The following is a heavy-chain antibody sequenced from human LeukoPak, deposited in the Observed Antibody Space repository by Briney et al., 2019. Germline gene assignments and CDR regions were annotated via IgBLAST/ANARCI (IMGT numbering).Heavy chain of an antibody. Sequence: SETLSLTCAVYGGSFSGFYWSWIRQPPGKGLEWLGEINHSGSTYYNPSLKSRVTISVDTSKNEFSLKLSSVTAADTAVYYCATQILLCHYYWGQGTLVTVSS. J-gene: IGHJ4*02. V-gene: IGHV4-34*01. CDR2: INHSGST. CDR3: ATQILLCHYY. CDR1: GGSFSGFY. D-gene: IGHD2/OR15-2a*01.